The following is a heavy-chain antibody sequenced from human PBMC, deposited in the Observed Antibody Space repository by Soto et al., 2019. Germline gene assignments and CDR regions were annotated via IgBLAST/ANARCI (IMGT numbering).Heavy chain of an antibody. J-gene: IGHJ3*02. CDR3: AMRSGSLVRGVITPDDAFDI. CDR1: GGSFSGYY. D-gene: IGHD3-10*01. V-gene: IGHV4-34*01. CDR2: INHSGST. Sequence: QVQLQQWGAGLLKPSETLSLTCAVYGGSFSGYYWSWIRQPPGKGLEWIGEINHSGSTNYNPSLKSRVTISVDTSKNQFSLKLSSVTAADTAVYYCAMRSGSLVRGVITPDDAFDIWGQGTMVTVSS.